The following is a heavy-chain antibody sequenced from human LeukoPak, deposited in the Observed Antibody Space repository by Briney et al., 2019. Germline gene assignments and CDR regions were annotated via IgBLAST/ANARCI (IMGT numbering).Heavy chain of an antibody. CDR1: GYTFTSYD. D-gene: IGHD3-10*01. CDR2: MNPNSGNT. J-gene: IGHJ5*02. Sequence: ASVKVSCKASGYTFTSYDINWVRQATGQGLEWMGWMNPNSGNTGYAQKFQGRVTITRNTSISTAYMELSSLRSEDTAVYYCARGRAGWFGENNWFDPWGQGTLVTVSS. CDR3: ARGRAGWFGENNWFDP. V-gene: IGHV1-8*03.